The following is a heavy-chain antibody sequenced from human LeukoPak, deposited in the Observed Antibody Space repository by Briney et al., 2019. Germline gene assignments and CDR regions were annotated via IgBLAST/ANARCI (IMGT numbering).Heavy chain of an antibody. D-gene: IGHD6-19*01. V-gene: IGHV4-59*01. CDR1: GGSISSYY. Sequence: PSETLSLTCTVSGGSISSYYWSWIRQPPGKGLEWIGYIYYSGSTNYNPSLKSRVTISVDTFKNQFSLKLSSVTAADTAVYYCARGEYSSGWYFRFDYWGQGTLVTVSS. CDR2: IYYSGST. J-gene: IGHJ4*02. CDR3: ARGEYSSGWYFRFDY.